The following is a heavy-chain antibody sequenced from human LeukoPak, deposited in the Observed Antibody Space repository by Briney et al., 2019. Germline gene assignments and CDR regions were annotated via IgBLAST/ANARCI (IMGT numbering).Heavy chain of an antibody. CDR1: GFTFSSYE. V-gene: IGHV3-48*03. J-gene: IGHJ5*02. CDR3: ARGPVGVVIIGNWFDP. CDR2: ISSSGSTI. Sequence: GGSLKLSCAASGFTFSSYEMNWVRQAPGKGLEWVSYISSSGSTIYYADSVKGRFTISRDNAKNSLYLQMNSLRAEDTAVYYCARGPVGVVIIGNWFDPWGQGTLVTVSS. D-gene: IGHD3-3*01.